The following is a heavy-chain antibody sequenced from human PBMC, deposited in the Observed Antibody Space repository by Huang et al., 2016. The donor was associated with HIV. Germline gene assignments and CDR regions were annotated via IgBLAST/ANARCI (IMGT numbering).Heavy chain of an antibody. CDR1: GYTFTDSN. CDR2: SNPKRGGT. J-gene: IGHJ4*02. D-gene: IGHD6-6*01. V-gene: IGHV1-2*02. CDR3: ARDWSFGSSTSPAD. Sequence: QVQLVQSGAEVKNPGASVRVPCKASGYTFTDSNIHWVRQAPGQGLGWMRWSNPKRGGTIYAQRFQGRVTMTRDTTISTGHMDLRRIQADDTAVYFCARDWSFGSSTSPADWGQGTLVTVSS.